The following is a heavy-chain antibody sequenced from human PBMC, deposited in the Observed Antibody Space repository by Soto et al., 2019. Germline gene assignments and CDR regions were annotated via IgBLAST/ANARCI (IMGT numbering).Heavy chain of an antibody. D-gene: IGHD2-21*01. CDR1: GFTFDDYA. CDR2: ISWNSGSI. V-gene: IGHV3-9*01. CDR3: AKDTIAMDAFYI. Sequence: EVQLVESGGGLVQPGRSLRLSCAASGFTFDDYAMHWVRQAPGKGLEWVSGISWNSGSIGYADSVKGRFTISRDNAKNSLYLQMNSMRAEDTALYYCAKDTIAMDAFYIWGQGTMVTVSS. J-gene: IGHJ3*02.